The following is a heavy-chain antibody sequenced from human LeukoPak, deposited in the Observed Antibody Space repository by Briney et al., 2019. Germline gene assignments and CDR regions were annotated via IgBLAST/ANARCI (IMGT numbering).Heavy chain of an antibody. V-gene: IGHV4-59*01. CDR3: ATYNNSPGTPLHYFAS. J-gene: IGHJ4*02. CDR1: GGSISSYY. CDR2: IYYSGST. D-gene: IGHD1-14*01. Sequence: PSETLSLTCTVSGGSISSYYWSWIRQPPGKGLEWIGYIYYSGSTNYNPSLKSRVTISVDTSKNQFSLKLSSVTAADTAVYYCATYNNSPGTPLHYFASWGPGTLVIVSS.